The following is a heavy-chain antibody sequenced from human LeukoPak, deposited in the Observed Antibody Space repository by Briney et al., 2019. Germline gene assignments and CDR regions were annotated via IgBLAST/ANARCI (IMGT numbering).Heavy chain of an antibody. CDR3: GKDIDLKNYYYYMDV. Sequence: GVSERLSCAASGFTFSNYGMHWVRQAPGKGLEWVASIGYDGSNIYYGDSVKGRFTISRENSKNTLYLQMTSLRAEDTAVYYCGKDIDLKNYYYYMDVWGKGTTVT. V-gene: IGHV3-30*02. CDR2: IGYDGSNI. CDR1: GFTFSNYG. J-gene: IGHJ6*03.